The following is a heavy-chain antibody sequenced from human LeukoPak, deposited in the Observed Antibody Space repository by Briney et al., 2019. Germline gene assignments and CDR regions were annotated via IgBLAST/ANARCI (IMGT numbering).Heavy chain of an antibody. D-gene: IGHD3-3*01. CDR3: ARNPYETGHFDP. V-gene: IGHV1-8*03. Sequence: ASVKVSCKASGYTLTNYDINWVRQASGQGLEWMGWMSPNSGYTGYSQKFQGRVSITRDTSIGTAYLELSSLRSDDTAVYYCARNPYETGHFDPWGQGTLVTVSS. J-gene: IGHJ5*02. CDR2: MSPNSGYT. CDR1: GYTLTNYD.